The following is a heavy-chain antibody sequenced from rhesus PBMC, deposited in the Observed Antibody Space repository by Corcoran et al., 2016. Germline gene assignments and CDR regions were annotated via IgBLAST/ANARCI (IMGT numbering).Heavy chain of an antibody. Sequence: QVQLQESGPGLVMHSETLSLTCAVSGGSISSSYWSWIRQAPGKGLECIGRNDSSGTPYYHPSLKSRVTLSVATSKNQFSLRLSSVTAADTAVYYCVRAVGRYFDYWGQGVLVTVSS. D-gene: IGHD6-13*01. V-gene: IGHV4S11*01. CDR1: GGSISSSY. CDR3: VRAVGRYFDY. J-gene: IGHJ4*01. CDR2: NDSSGTP.